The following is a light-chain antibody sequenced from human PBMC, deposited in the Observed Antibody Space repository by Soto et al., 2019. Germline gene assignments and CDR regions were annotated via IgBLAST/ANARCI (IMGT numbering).Light chain of an antibody. CDR2: RAS. J-gene: IGKJ1*01. CDR3: QQHQSYST. V-gene: IGKV1-5*03. Sequence: DIEVTQSPSFLSASVGDRVTITCRASQSISVWLAWYQQKPGKAPKLLIYRASRLESGVPSRFSGSGSGTEFTLTISSLQPDDFATYYCQQHQSYSTFGQGTKVDIK. CDR1: QSISVW.